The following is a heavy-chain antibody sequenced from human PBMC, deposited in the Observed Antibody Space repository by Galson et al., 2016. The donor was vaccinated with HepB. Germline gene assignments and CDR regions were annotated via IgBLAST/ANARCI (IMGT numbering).Heavy chain of an antibody. J-gene: IGHJ4*02. CDR3: VRGVIWGSNY. CDR2: MSPNSGDT. CDR1: GYTFTSYD. V-gene: IGHV1-8*01. Sequence: SVKVSCKASGYTFTSYDINWVRQATGQGPEWMGWMSPNSGDTKYAQKFQGRVTMTRNTSVNTAFMELSSLRSDDTAIYYCVRGVIWGSNYWGPGTLVTVSS. D-gene: IGHD3-16*01.